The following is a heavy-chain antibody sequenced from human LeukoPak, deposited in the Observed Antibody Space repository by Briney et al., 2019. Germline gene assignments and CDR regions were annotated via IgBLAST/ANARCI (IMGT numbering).Heavy chain of an antibody. D-gene: IGHD3-10*01. CDR1: GFTFSSYA. CDR3: AKAETLLWFGELFY. V-gene: IGHV3-23*01. CDR2: ISGSGGST. J-gene: IGHJ4*02. Sequence: GGSLRLSCAASGFTFSSYAMSWVRQAPGKGLEWVSAISGSGGSTYYADSVKSRFTISRDNSKNTLYLQMNSLRAEDTAVYYCAKAETLLWFGELFYWGQGTLVTVSS.